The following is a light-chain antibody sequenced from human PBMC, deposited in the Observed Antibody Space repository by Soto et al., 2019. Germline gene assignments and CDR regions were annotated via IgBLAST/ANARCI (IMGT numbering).Light chain of an antibody. V-gene: IGLV2-14*03. Sequence: QSVLTQPASVSGSPVQSITISCTGTSSDVGGYNYVSWYQQHPGKAPKLMIYDVNNRPSGVSNRFSGSKSGNTASLTISGLQAEDEADYYCSSYTSSGTYVFGAGTKVTVL. J-gene: IGLJ1*01. CDR2: DVN. CDR1: SSDVGGYNY. CDR3: SSYTSSGTYV.